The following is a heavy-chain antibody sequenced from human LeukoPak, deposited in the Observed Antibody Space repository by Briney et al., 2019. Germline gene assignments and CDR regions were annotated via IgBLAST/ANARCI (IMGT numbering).Heavy chain of an antibody. V-gene: IGHV1-2*06. D-gene: IGHD6-13*01. Sequence: ASVKVSCKTSEYTFTDYYIHWVRQAPGQGLEWMGRIIPNSGGTSSAQRFQGRVTMTRDTSLSTAYMELSRLTSDDTATYYCARGPAAATNWFDPWGQGTLVTVSS. CDR2: IIPNSGGT. CDR3: ARGPAAATNWFDP. CDR1: EYTFTDYY. J-gene: IGHJ5*02.